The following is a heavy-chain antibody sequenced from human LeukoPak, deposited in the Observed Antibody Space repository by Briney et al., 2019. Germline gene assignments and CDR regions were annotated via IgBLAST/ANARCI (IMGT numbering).Heavy chain of an antibody. Sequence: PGGSLRLSCAASGLMFSTSGMHWVRQAPGKGLEWVAFIQYDGSEIYYADSLKGRFTISRDNPKNTLYLQMNSLRAEDTAVFYCARESGAAKIGQMLNYWGQGTLVTVSS. CDR3: ARESGAAKIGQMLNY. V-gene: IGHV3-30*02. D-gene: IGHD3-10*02. J-gene: IGHJ4*02. CDR1: GLMFSTSG. CDR2: IQYDGSEI.